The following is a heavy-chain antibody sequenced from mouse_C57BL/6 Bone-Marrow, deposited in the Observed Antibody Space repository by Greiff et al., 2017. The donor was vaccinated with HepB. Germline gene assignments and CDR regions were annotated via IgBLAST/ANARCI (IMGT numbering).Heavy chain of an antibody. D-gene: IGHD2-5*01. CDR2: IRSKSNNYAT. CDR1: GFSFNTYA. CDR3: ERGESNLYWYYDV. V-gene: IGHV10-1*01. Sequence: EVQLVESGGGLVQPKGSLKLSCAASGFSFNTYAMNWVRQAPGKGLEWVARIRSKSNNYATYYADSVKDRFTISRDDAESMRYLQMNNLKTEVTAMYYCERGESNLYWYYDVWGTGTTVTVAS. J-gene: IGHJ1*03.